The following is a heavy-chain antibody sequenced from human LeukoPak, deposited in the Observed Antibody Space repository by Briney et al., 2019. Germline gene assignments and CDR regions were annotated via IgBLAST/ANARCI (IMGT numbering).Heavy chain of an antibody. J-gene: IGHJ4*02. CDR1: GGTFSSYT. D-gene: IGHD5-18*01. CDR2: IIPILGIA. Sequence: SVKVSCKASGGTFSSYTISWVRQAPGQGLEGMGRIIPILGIANYAQKFQGRLTITADKSTSTAYMELSSLRSEDTAVYYCARDGSYGYFDYWGQGTLVTVSS. CDR3: ARDGSYGYFDY. V-gene: IGHV1-69*04.